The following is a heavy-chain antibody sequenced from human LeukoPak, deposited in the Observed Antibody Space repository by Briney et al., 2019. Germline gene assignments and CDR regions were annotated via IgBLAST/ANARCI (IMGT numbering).Heavy chain of an antibody. J-gene: IGHJ4*02. D-gene: IGHD1-26*01. Sequence: SETLSLTCTVSGYSISSGYYWGWIRQPPGKGLEWIGSIYHSGSTYCNPSLKSRVTISVDTSKNQFSLKLSSVTAADTAVYYCARAHGSYSFDYWGQGTLVTVSS. CDR3: ARAHGSYSFDY. CDR2: IYHSGST. V-gene: IGHV4-38-2*02. CDR1: GYSISSGYY.